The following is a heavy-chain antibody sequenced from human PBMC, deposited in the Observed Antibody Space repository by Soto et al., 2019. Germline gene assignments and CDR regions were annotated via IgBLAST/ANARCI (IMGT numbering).Heavy chain of an antibody. CDR2: IYWDDDK. Sequence: QITLKESGPTLVKPTQTLTLTCTFSGFSLSTSGVGVGWIRQPPGKALEWLALIYWDDDKRYSPSLKSRLTITKDTPKNQVVLTMTNMDPVDTATYNCVHSRHDSIGYYYAFDYWGQGILVTVSS. J-gene: IGHJ4*02. D-gene: IGHD3-22*01. V-gene: IGHV2-5*02. CDR3: VHSRHDSIGYYYAFDY. CDR1: GFSLSTSGVG.